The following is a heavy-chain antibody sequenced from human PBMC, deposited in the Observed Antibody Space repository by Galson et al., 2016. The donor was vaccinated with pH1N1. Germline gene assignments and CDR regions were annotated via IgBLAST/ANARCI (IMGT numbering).Heavy chain of an antibody. CDR2: IIPIPGTG. Sequence: SVKVSCKASGGTFNNYAISWVRQAPGQVLEWMGGIIPIPGTGNYAQKFQGRVTITADKSTSTAYMELNSLRSEDTALYYCARAATVTPDYYYGMDVWGQGTTVTVSS. D-gene: IGHD4-17*01. CDR1: GGTFNNYA. V-gene: IGHV1-69*10. CDR3: ARAATVTPDYYYGMDV. J-gene: IGHJ6*02.